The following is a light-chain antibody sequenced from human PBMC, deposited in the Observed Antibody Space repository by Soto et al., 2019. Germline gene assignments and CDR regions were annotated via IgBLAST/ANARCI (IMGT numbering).Light chain of an antibody. CDR2: AAS. CDR3: QQSYRTPWT. CDR1: QSISSY. Sequence: DIQMTQSPSSLSASVGDRVTITCRASQSISSYLSWYQQKPGKAPKLLIYAASSLQSGVPSRFSGSGSGTDFTLTISRLKPEDFAKYYCQQSYRTPWTFVQGTKVDIK. J-gene: IGKJ1*01. V-gene: IGKV1-39*01.